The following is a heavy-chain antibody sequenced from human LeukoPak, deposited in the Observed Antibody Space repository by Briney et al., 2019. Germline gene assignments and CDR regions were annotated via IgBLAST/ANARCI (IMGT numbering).Heavy chain of an antibody. V-gene: IGHV3-74*01. CDR2: ISHDGSST. J-gene: IGHJ4*02. Sequence: PGGSLRLSCAASGFTFTNNWMHWVRQAPTRGLVWVSRISHDGSSTNYADSVKGRFTISRDNSENTLYLQMNSLRAEDTAVYYCARGLYSSSPWGQGILVTVSS. D-gene: IGHD6-6*01. CDR1: GFTFTNNW. CDR3: ARGLYSSSP.